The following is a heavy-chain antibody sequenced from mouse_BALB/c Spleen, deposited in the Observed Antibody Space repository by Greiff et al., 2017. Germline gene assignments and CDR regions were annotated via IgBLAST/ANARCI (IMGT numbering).Heavy chain of an antibody. CDR3: ARSAGYDYGFAY. D-gene: IGHD2-4*01. CDR1: GFNIKDTY. Sequence: VQLQQSGAELMKPGASVKLSCTASGFNIKDTYMHWVKQRPEQGLEWIGRIDPANGNTKYDPKFQGKATITADTSSNTAYLQLSSLTSEDTAVYYCARSAGYDYGFAYWGQGTLVTVSA. CDR2: IDPANGNT. V-gene: IGHV14-3*02. J-gene: IGHJ3*01.